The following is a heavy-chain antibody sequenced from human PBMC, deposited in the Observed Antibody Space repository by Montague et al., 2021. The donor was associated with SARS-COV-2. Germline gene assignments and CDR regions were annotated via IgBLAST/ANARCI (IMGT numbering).Heavy chain of an antibody. CDR1: GGSINPYY. CDR2: IENSGRT. J-gene: IGHJ4*02. D-gene: IGHD2-21*01. V-gene: IGHV4-59*01. CDR3: ARGVYGAYFDY. Sequence: SETLSLTCTVSGGSINPYYWSWVRQPPGKGLEWIAYIENSGRTEYKPSLQSRVAVSIDTSKSRFSLRLSSLTAADTAVYFCARGVYGAYFDYWGQGMLVTVSS.